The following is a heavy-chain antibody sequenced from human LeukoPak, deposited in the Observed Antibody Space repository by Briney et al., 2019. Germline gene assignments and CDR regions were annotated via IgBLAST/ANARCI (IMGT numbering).Heavy chain of an antibody. CDR1: GFTFGDYA. J-gene: IGHJ4*02. CDR2: IRKKAYGATT. Sequence: GGSLRLSCTASGFTFGDYAISWFRQAPGKGLEWVGFIRKKAYGATTEYAASVKGRFTISRDDYNSIAYLQMNNLKTEDTAVYYCSRGLKPTDSSGYCEWGQGTLVTVSS. D-gene: IGHD3-22*01. CDR3: SRGLKPTDSSGYCE. V-gene: IGHV3-49*03.